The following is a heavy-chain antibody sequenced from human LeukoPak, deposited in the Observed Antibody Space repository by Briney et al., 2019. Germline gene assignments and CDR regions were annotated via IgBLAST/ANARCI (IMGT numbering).Heavy chain of an antibody. J-gene: IGHJ4*02. CDR1: GITFSTSG. CDR2: IQYDESTK. V-gene: IGHV3-30*02. D-gene: IGHD6-19*01. CDR3: AREGGTVVAGTLDY. Sequence: AGGSLRLSCAASGITFSTSGMHWVRQAPGKGLEWLTFIQYDESTKYYADSVKGRFTISRDNSKNTLYLQMNSLRAEDTAVYFCAREGGTVVAGTLDYWGQGTPVTVSS.